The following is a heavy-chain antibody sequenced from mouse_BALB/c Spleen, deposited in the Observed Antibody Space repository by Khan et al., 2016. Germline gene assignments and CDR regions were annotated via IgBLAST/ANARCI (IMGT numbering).Heavy chain of an antibody. V-gene: IGHV5-17*02. CDR3: ARDYRYVKDY. D-gene: IGHD2-14*01. J-gene: IGHJ4*01. Sequence: EVELVEPGGGLVQPGGSRKLSCAASGFTVSSFGMHWVRQAPEKGLEWVAYISSGSSIFYYADTVQGRFTNSRDNPKNTLFLQMTSLRSEDTTRYYCARDYRYVKDYWGQGTSVTVSS. CDR1: GFTVSSFG. CDR2: ISSGSSIF.